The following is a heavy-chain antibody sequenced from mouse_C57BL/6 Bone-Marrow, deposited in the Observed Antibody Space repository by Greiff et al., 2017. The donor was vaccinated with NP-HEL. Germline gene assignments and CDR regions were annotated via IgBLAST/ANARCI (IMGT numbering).Heavy chain of an antibody. J-gene: IGHJ3*01. CDR1: GFTFSSYA. V-gene: IGHV5-4*01. Sequence: EVMLVESGGGLVKPGGSLKLSCAASGFTFSSYAMSWVRQTPEKRLEWVATISDGGSYTYYTDNVKGRFTISRDNAKNNLYLQMSHLKSEDTAMYYCARDDPAYWGQGTLVTVSA. CDR3: ARDDPAY. CDR2: ISDGGSYT.